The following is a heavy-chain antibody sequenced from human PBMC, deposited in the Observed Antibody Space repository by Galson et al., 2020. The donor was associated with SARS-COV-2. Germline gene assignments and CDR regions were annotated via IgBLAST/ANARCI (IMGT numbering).Heavy chain of an antibody. Sequence: ASVKVSCKASGYTFDNHALNWVRQAPGQGLEWMGWISVYNGNTNYAQKFQGRVTMTTDTSTSTAYMELRSLRSDDTAVYFCAGEGRSTVTSTWFDPWGTWTLVTGSS. CDR2: ISVYNGNT. V-gene: IGHV1-18*01. J-gene: IGHJ5*02. CDR3: AGEGRSTVTSTWFDP. CDR1: GYTFDNHA. D-gene: IGHD4-4*01.